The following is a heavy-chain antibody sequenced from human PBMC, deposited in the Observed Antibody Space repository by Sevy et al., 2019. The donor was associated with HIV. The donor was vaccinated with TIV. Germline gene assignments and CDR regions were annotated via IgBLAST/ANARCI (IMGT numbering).Heavy chain of an antibody. J-gene: IGHJ4*02. CDR3: AIDEVGDWLLPDFDY. V-gene: IGHV3-7*03. CDR1: GFTFSSYW. Sequence: GGSLRLSCAASGFTFSSYWMSWVRQAPGKGLEWVANIKQDGSEKYYVDSVKGRFTISRDNAKNSLYLQMNSLRAEDTAVYYCAIDEVGDWLLPDFDYWGQGTLVTVSS. D-gene: IGHD3-9*01. CDR2: IKQDGSEK.